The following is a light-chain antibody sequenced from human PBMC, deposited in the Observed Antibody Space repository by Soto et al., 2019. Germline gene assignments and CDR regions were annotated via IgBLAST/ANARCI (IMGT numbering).Light chain of an antibody. J-gene: IGKJ4*01. CDR3: QQHRSYPVT. V-gene: IGKV1-8*01. Sequence: AIRMTQSPSSLSASTGDRVTITCRASQGISSYLAWYQQKPGKAPKLLIYAASTLQSGVPSRFSGSGSGTEFTLTISSLQPEDFASYYCQQHRSYPVTFGGGAKVDIK. CDR2: AAS. CDR1: QGISSY.